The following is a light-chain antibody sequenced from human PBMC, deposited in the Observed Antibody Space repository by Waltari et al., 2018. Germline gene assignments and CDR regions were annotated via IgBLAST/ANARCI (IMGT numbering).Light chain of an antibody. J-gene: IGKJ4*01. Sequence: DIQLTQSPSFLSASVGDRVPFTCRASRDIRSYLAWYQQKSGTAPKLLIFAASTLQSGVPSRFSGSGSGTEFTLTISNLQPEDVATYYCQQPPGTFGGGTKVEIK. V-gene: IGKV1-9*01. CDR2: AAS. CDR3: QQPPGT. CDR1: RDIRSY.